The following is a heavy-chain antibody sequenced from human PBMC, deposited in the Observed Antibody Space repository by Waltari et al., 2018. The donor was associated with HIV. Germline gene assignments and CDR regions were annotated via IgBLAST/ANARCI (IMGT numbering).Heavy chain of an antibody. J-gene: IGHJ6*02. CDR3: AKESMAGLYYYYGMDV. CDR2: ISGNSGSI. V-gene: IGHV3-9*01. Sequence: EVHLVESGGGLVQPGRSLRLSCAASGFTFDDYAMHWVRQAPGKGLECVSGISGNSGSIGYAYSVKGRFTISRDNAKNSLYLQMNSLRDEDTALYYCAKESMAGLYYYYGMDVWGQGTTVTVSS. D-gene: IGHD6-19*01. CDR1: GFTFDDYA.